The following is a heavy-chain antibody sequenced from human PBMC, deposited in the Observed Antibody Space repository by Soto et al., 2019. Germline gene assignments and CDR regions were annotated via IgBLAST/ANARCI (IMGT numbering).Heavy chain of an antibody. CDR1: GGTFSSYA. CDR3: ARERYSSGGRCGTHPMDV. Sequence: VKVSCKASGGTFSSYAISWVRQAPGQGLEWMGGIIPIFGTANYAQKFQGRVTITADESTSTAYMELSSLRSEDTAVYYCARERYSSGGRCGTHPMDVWAQGTTVTVSS. J-gene: IGHJ6*02. V-gene: IGHV1-69*13. D-gene: IGHD2-15*01. CDR2: IIPIFGTA.